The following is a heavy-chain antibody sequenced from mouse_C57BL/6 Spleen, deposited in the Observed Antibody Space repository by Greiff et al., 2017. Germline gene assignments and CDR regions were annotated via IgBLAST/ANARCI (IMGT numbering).Heavy chain of an antibody. V-gene: IGHV2-2*01. CDR2: ICSGGST. Sequence: QVHVKQSGPGLVQPSQSLSITCTVSGFSLTTYGIHWVRQSPGKGLEWLGVICSGGSTDYNAAFISRLSISKDYSKSQVFVTMNRLQADDTTIYYCARGDYDGMDYWGQGTSVTVSS. D-gene: IGHD2-4*01. CDR3: ARGDYDGMDY. J-gene: IGHJ4*01. CDR1: GFSLTTYG.